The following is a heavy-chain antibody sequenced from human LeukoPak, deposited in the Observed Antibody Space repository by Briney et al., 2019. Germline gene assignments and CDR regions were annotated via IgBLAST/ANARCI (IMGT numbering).Heavy chain of an antibody. Sequence: GGSLRLSCAASGVTFSNVWVSWVRQAPGKGLEWVGRIKRKTDGGTTDYAAPVKGRFSISRDDSKNTLYLGMNSLKTEDTAVYYCTTRDYYDSSGYGNFDYWGQGTLVTVSS. J-gene: IGHJ4*02. CDR3: TTRDYYDSSGYGNFDY. V-gene: IGHV3-15*01. D-gene: IGHD3-22*01. CDR1: GVTFSNVW. CDR2: IKRKTDGGTT.